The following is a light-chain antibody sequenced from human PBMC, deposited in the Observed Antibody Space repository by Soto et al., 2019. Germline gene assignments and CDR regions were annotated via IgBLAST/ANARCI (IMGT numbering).Light chain of an antibody. J-gene: IGKJ2*01. CDR2: PAS. V-gene: IGKV1-9*01. Sequence: DIHLTQSPSFLSASVGDRVTVTCRASQDISTYLAWFQQKPGKAPQLLVYPASTLQGGVPSRFSGRGSGTEFSLTISSLQPEDFATYYFQQLRTFPYTLGQGTQLDIK. CDR3: QQLRTFPYT. CDR1: QDISTY.